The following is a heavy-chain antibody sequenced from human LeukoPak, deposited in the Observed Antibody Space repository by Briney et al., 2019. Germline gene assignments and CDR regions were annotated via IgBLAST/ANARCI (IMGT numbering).Heavy chain of an antibody. Sequence: PGGSLRLSCAASGFTFSSYGMHWVRQAPGKGLEWVAFIRYDGSNKYYADSVKGRFTISRDNSKNTLYLQMNSLRAEDTAVYYGYYDSSGPDAFDIWGQGTMATVSS. J-gene: IGHJ3*02. CDR3: YYDSSGPDAFDI. V-gene: IGHV3-30*02. CDR1: GFTFSSYG. D-gene: IGHD3-22*01. CDR2: IRYDGSNK.